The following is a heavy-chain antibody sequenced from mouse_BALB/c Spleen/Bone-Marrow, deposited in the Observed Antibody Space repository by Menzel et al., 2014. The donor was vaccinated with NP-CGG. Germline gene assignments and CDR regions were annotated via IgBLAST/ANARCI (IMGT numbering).Heavy chain of an antibody. J-gene: IGHJ4*01. CDR1: GYTFTDYN. CDR2: INPNNGGT. D-gene: IGHD2-1*01. Sequence: EVQLQQSGPELVKPGASVKIPCKASGYTFTDYNMDWVKQSHGKSLEWIGDINPNNGGTIYNQKFKGKATLTVDKSSSTVYMELRSLTSEDTAVYYCARWDGNYYAMDYWGQGTSVTVSS. CDR3: ARWDGNYYAMDY. V-gene: IGHV1-18*01.